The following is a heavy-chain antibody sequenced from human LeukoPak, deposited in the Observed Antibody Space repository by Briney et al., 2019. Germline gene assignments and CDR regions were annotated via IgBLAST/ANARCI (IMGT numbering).Heavy chain of an antibody. D-gene: IGHD4-17*01. CDR2: IYYSGST. CDR1: GGSISSYY. CDR3: ARVAAVTTSPQFDY. J-gene: IGHJ4*02. Sequence: ASETLSLTCTVSGGSISSYYWSWIRQPPGKGLEWIGYIYYSGSTNYNPSLKSRVTISVDTSKNQFSLKLSSVTAADTAVYYCARVAAVTTSPQFDYWGQGTLVTVYS. V-gene: IGHV4-59*08.